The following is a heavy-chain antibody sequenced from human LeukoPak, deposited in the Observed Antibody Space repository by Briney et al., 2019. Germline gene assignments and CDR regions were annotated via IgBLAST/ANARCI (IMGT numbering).Heavy chain of an antibody. CDR2: IYCSGST. CDR1: GGSISSSSYY. J-gene: IGHJ5*02. V-gene: IGHV4-39*01. Sequence: PSETLSLTCTVSGGSISSSSYYWGWIRQPPGKGLEWIGNIYCSGSTYYNPSLKSRVTISVDTSKNQFSLKLSSVTAADTAVYYCARQVVVVPAAKGLYYDFWSGLPVYWFDPWGQGTLVTVSS. CDR3: ARQVVVVPAAKGLYYDFWSGLPVYWFDP. D-gene: IGHD2-2*01.